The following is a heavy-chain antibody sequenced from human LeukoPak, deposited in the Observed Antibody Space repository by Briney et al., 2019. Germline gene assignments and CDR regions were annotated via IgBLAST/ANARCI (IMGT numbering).Heavy chain of an antibody. D-gene: IGHD3-22*01. Sequence: GGSLRLSCAASGFTVSSNYMSWVRQAPGKGLEWVSSISGSSLYIYYADSVKGRFTISRDNAKNSLYLQMNSLRAEDTAVYYCARDPPYYDNSGYYYDYWGQGTLVTVSS. CDR2: ISGSSLYI. V-gene: IGHV3-21*01. CDR1: GFTVSSNY. CDR3: ARDPPYYDNSGYYYDY. J-gene: IGHJ4*02.